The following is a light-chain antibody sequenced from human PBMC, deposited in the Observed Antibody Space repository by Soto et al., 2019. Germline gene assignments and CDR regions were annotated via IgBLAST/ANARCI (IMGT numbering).Light chain of an antibody. CDR3: HQYYNRPPWT. V-gene: IGKV3D-15*01. J-gene: IGKJ1*01. Sequence: EIVMKQSPATLSVSPWERATLSCMASQSVSIKLAWYQQKPGQAPRLLIYGASSRATGIPDRFSGSGSGTDFTLTISSLQPEDSATYYCHQYYNRPPWTFGQGTNVDI. CDR2: GAS. CDR1: QSVSIK.